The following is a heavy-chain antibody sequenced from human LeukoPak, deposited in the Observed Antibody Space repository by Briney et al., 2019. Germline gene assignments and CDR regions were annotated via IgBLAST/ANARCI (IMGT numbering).Heavy chain of an antibody. CDR2: IYYSGST. J-gene: IGHJ5*02. CDR3: ARRIIVVVPAAMSNWFDP. D-gene: IGHD2-2*01. Sequence: SETLSLTCTVSGGSISSSSYYWGWIRQPPGKGLEWIGSIYYSGSTYYNPSLKSRVTISVDTSKNQFSLKLSSVTAADTAVYYCARRIIVVVPAAMSNWFDPWGQGTLVTVSS. V-gene: IGHV4-39*07. CDR1: GGSISSSSYY.